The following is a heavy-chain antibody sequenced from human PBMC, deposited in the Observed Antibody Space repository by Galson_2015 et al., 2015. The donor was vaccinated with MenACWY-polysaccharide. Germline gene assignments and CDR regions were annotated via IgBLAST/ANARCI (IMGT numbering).Heavy chain of an antibody. V-gene: IGHV3-30*03. CDR2: ISYDGSNK. D-gene: IGHD2-2*01. Sequence: SLRLSCAASGFTFSSYGMHWVRQAPGKGLEWVAVISYDGSNKYYADSVKGRFTISRDNSKNTLYLQMNSLRAEDTAVYYCARELSRVEVVPAASPYYYYYMDVWGKGTTVTVSS. CDR3: ARELSRVEVVPAASPYYYYYMDV. CDR1: GFTFSSYG. J-gene: IGHJ6*03.